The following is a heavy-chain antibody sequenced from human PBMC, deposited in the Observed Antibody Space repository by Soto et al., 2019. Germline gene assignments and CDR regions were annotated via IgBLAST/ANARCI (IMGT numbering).Heavy chain of an antibody. Sequence: SLNLSCEGSGTSFSNYVIGLVHALARTGLEWVGIIYPGDSDTIYNPSFQGHVIISADKSINTAYLQWNSLKASDTAIYYCARHDTNDYESGARFYGDYWGQGTQVTVSS. J-gene: IGHJ4*02. CDR3: ARHDTNDYESGARFYGDY. CDR2: IYPGDSDT. D-gene: IGHD3-22*01. V-gene: IGHV5-51*07. CDR1: GTSFSNYV.